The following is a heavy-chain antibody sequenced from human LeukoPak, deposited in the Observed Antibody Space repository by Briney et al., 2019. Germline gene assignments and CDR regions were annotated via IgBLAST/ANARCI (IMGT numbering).Heavy chain of an antibody. V-gene: IGHV1-2*02. D-gene: IGHD4-11*01. CDR3: ARLDTYEFTTSNDYSNQLYWFDP. CDR2: INPNSGGT. J-gene: IGHJ5*02. Sequence: ASVKVSCKASGYTFTGYYMHRVRQAPGQGLEWLGWINPNSGGTNYAQKFQGRVTMTRDTSISTAYMELSSLRSEDTAVYYCARLDTYEFTTSNDYSNQLYWFDPWGQGTLVTVSS. CDR1: GYTFTGYY.